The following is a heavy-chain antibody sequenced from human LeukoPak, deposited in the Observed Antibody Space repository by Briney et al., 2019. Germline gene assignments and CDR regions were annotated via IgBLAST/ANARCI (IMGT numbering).Heavy chain of an antibody. D-gene: IGHD2-2*01. Sequence: GASVKVSCKASGYTFTNYYIHWVRQAPGQGLEWMGIINPSGGATSYAQKFRGRVTMTRVTSTSTVYMELSSLRSEDTAVYYCATDQGYCTSNRCYERNYFDYWGQGSLVTVSS. CDR2: INPSGGAT. CDR1: GYTFTNYY. CDR3: ATDQGYCTSNRCYERNYFDY. J-gene: IGHJ4*02. V-gene: IGHV1-46*01.